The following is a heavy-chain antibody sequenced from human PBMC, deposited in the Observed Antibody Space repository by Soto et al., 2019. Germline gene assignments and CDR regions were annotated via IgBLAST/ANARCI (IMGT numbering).Heavy chain of an antibody. J-gene: IGHJ6*02. CDR1: GYSFTSYW. Sequence: GESLKISCKGSGYSFTSYWISWVRQMPGKGLEWMGRIDPSDSYTKYSPSFQGHVTISADKSISTAYLQWSSLKASDTAMYYCAPAGTGTYYYYGMDVWGQGTTVTVSS. CDR3: APAGTGTYYYYGMDV. CDR2: IDPSDSYT. V-gene: IGHV5-10-1*01. D-gene: IGHD6-13*01.